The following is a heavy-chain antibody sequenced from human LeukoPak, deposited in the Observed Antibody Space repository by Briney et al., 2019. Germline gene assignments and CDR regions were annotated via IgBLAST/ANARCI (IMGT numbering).Heavy chain of an antibody. CDR3: ARTNYDFWSGYYGDNWFDP. Sequence: SQTLSLTCTVSGGSISSGSYYWSWIRQPPGKGLEWIGYIYYSGSTNYNPSLKSRVTISVDTSKNQFSLKLSSVTAADTAVYYCARTNYDFWSGYYGDNWFDPWGQGTLVTVSS. CDR1: GGSISSGSYY. J-gene: IGHJ5*02. V-gene: IGHV4-61*01. D-gene: IGHD3-3*01. CDR2: IYYSGST.